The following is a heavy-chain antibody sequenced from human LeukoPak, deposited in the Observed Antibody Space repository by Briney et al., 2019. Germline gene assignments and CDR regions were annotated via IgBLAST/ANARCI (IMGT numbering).Heavy chain of an antibody. D-gene: IGHD1-26*01. CDR1: GFIVGEYG. CDR3: ARIDPVGRT. CDR2: ISRSGATT. Sequence: GGSLRLSCSGSGFIVGEYGMSWVRQPSGKGLQWVSGISRSGATTGYADSVKGRFTISRDNAKNFVYLQMDRLRAEDTALYYCARIDPVGRTWGQGTLVIVSA. V-gene: IGHV3-20*04. J-gene: IGHJ4*02.